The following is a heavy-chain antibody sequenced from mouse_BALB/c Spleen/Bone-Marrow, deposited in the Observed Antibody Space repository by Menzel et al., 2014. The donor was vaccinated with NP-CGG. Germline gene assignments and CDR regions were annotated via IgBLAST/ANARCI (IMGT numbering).Heavy chain of an antibody. V-gene: IGHV4-1*02. Sequence: EVKLVESGGGLVQPGGSLKLSCAASGFDFSRYWMSWVRQAPGKGLQWIGEINPDSNTINYTPSLKDKFIISRDNAKNTLYPQMSKVRSEDTALYYCARLGYYGGFAYWGQGTLVTVSA. CDR3: ARLGYYGGFAY. J-gene: IGHJ3*01. CDR1: GFDFSRYW. D-gene: IGHD2-3*01. CDR2: INPDSNTI.